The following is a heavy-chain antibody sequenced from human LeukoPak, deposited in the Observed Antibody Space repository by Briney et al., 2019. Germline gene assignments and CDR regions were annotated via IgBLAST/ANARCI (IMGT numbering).Heavy chain of an antibody. V-gene: IGHV3-30-3*01. CDR1: GFTFSSYA. D-gene: IGHD3-10*01. CDR2: ISYDGSNK. J-gene: IGHJ3*02. Sequence: AGGSLRLSCAASGFTFSSYAMHWVRQAPGKGLEWVAVISYDGSNKYYADSVKGRFTISRDNSKNTLYLQMNSLRAEDTAVYYCARFGGTDGFFDIWGQGTMVTVSS. CDR3: ARFGGTDGFFDI.